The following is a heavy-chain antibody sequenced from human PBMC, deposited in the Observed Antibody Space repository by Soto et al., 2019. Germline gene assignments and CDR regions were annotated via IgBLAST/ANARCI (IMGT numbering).Heavy chain of an antibody. Sequence: QVQLQESGPGLVKPSETLSLTCTVSGGSISTHYWTWIRQPPGQGLEWIGYIFSNGRANYNPSLESRVTISVDTSKNQVSLKLRSVTAADTAVYYCARGGDNSPWYYSLWGQGTLVAVSS. CDR3: ARGGDNSPWYYSL. V-gene: IGHV4-59*11. CDR1: GGSISTHY. CDR2: IFSNGRA. J-gene: IGHJ4*02. D-gene: IGHD3-10*01.